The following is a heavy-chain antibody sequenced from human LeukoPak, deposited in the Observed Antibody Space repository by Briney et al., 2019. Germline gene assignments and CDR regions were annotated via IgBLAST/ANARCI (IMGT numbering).Heavy chain of an antibody. Sequence: SETLSLTCTVSGASFSNDYWSWVRQAPGKGLEWIGYIYHNGRTNYNPSLMSRITMSIDTYQKQFSLKVISVTAADTAVYYCATLRSGIQLWLSFGWYFDLWGRGTLVTVSS. CDR2: IYHNGRT. CDR1: GASFSNDY. D-gene: IGHD5-18*01. V-gene: IGHV4-59*01. CDR3: ATLRSGIQLWLSFGWYFDL. J-gene: IGHJ2*01.